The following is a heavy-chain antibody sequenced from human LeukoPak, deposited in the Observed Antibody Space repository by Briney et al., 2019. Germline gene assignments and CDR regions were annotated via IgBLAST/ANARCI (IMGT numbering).Heavy chain of an antibody. Sequence: PSETLSLTCTVSGGSISSYYWSWIRQPPGKGLEWIGYIYYSGSTYYNPSLKSRVTISVDTSMNQFSLKLSSVTAADTAVYYCARHNGYSPIDYWGQGTLVTVSS. CDR2: IYYSGST. CDR3: ARHNGYSPIDY. CDR1: GGSISSYY. J-gene: IGHJ4*02. D-gene: IGHD5-18*01. V-gene: IGHV4-59*04.